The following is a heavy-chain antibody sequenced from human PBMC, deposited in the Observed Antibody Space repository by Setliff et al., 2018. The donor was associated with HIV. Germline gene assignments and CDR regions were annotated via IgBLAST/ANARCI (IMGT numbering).Heavy chain of an antibody. V-gene: IGHV1-69*05. J-gene: IGHJ4*02. D-gene: IGHD2-15*01. CDR1: GGTFSSYA. CDR2: IIPIFGTA. CDR3: ARERRYCSGGSCSKFFDY. Sequence: KVSCKASGGTFSSYAISWVRQAPGQGLEWMGGIIPIFGTANYAQKFQGRVTITTDESTSTACMELSSLRSEDTAVYSCARERRYCSGGSCSKFFDYWGQGTLVTVSS.